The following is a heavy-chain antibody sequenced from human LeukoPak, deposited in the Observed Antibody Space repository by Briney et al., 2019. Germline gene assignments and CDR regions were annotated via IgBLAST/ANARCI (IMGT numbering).Heavy chain of an antibody. CDR2: INHSGST. V-gene: IGHV4-34*01. CDR3: ARVGAGLLWFGDRDY. CDR1: GGSFSGYY. D-gene: IGHD3-10*01. Sequence: SETLSLTCAVYGGSFSGYYWSWIRQPPGKGLEWIGEINHSGSTSYNPSLKSRVTISVDTSKNQFSLKLSSVTAADTAVYYCARVGAGLLWFGDRDYWGQGTLDTVSS. J-gene: IGHJ4*02.